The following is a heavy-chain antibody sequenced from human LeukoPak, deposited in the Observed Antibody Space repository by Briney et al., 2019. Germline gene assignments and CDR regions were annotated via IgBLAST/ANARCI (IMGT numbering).Heavy chain of an antibody. CDR3: ARIGGDRHPIEY. V-gene: IGHV3-30-3*01. CDR1: GFAFSSYA. J-gene: IGHJ4*02. CDR2: ISHDGSKK. Sequence: PGRSLRLSCAASGFAFSSYAVHWVRQAPGKGLECVAVISHDGSKKYYADFVKGRFTISRDNSKNTLYLHMNSLRAEDTAVYYCARIGGDRHPIEYWGQGTLVTVSS. D-gene: IGHD2-21*02.